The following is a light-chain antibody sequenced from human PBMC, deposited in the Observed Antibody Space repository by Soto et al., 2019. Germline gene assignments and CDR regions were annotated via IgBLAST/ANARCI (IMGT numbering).Light chain of an antibody. J-gene: IGKJ3*01. CDR1: QDIHTW. CDR3: QQANSFPVA. CDR2: GAS. V-gene: IGKV1-12*01. Sequence: DIQMTQSPSSVSASVGDRVTITCRASQDIHTWLAWYQQKPGKAPKLLISGASSLESGVPARFSGRGSGTEFTLTISNLQPGDVATYFCQQANSFPVAFGPGTKVDLK.